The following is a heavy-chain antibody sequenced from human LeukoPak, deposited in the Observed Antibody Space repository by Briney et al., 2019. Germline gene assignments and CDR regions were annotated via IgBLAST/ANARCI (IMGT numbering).Heavy chain of an antibody. CDR3: AKDVAATAWFDP. V-gene: IGHV3-23*01. D-gene: IGHD2-15*01. Sequence: PGGSLRLSCAASGFTFSSYAMSWVRQAPGKGLEWVSALSGSGRSTYYADSVKGRLTISRDNSKNTLYLQMNSLRAEDTVVYYCAKDVAATAWFDPWGQGTLVTVSS. J-gene: IGHJ5*02. CDR2: LSGSGRST. CDR1: GFTFSSYA.